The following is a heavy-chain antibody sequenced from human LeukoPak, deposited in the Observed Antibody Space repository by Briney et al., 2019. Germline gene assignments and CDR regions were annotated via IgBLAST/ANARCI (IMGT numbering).Heavy chain of an antibody. CDR3: ARAESRNVPFDY. V-gene: IGHV4-34*01. Sequence: SETLSLTCAVYGGSFSGYYWSWIRQPPGKGLEWIGEINHSGSTNYNPSLKSRVTISVDTSKNQFSLKLSSVTAADTAVYYCARAESRNVPFDYWGQGTLVTVSS. J-gene: IGHJ4*02. CDR2: INHSGST. CDR1: GGSFSGYY.